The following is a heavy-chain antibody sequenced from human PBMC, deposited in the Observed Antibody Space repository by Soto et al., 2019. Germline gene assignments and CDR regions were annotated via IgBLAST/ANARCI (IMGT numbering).Heavy chain of an antibody. D-gene: IGHD6-6*01. Sequence: QVPLVQSGAEVKEPGASVKVSCKASGYTFTTYGLSWVRQAPGQGLEWMGWISAYNGNTKYAQKFQGRVTMTTDTSSSTAYMELRSLTSDDTAVYYCARDRVAVRPGWFDPWGQGTLVTVSS. CDR2: ISAYNGNT. CDR3: ARDRVAVRPGWFDP. V-gene: IGHV1-18*04. J-gene: IGHJ5*02. CDR1: GYTFTTYG.